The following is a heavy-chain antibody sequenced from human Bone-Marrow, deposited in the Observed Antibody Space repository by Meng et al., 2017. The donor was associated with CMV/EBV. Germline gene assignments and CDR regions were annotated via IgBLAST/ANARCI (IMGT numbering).Heavy chain of an antibody. V-gene: IGHV4-59*12. CDR3: ARAVYKYYYGSGRWIDFYGMDV. CDR2: IYYSGST. J-gene: IGHJ6*02. D-gene: IGHD3-10*01. Sequence: SETLSLTCTVSGGSINSYYWIWIRQPPGKGLEWIEYIYYSGSTDYNPSLKSRVTISADTSKNQFSLKLSSVTAADTAVYYCARAVYKYYYGSGRWIDFYGMDVWGQGTTVTVSS. CDR1: GGSINSYY.